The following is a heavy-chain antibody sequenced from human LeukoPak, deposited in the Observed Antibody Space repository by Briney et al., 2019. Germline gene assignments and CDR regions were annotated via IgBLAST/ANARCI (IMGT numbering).Heavy chain of an antibody. Sequence: PGGSLRLSCATSGFTVNGHPMHWVRQAPGKGLEWVAVVSSVGNNKYYADSVKGRFTVSRDDSNNMVYLHITGLRSEDSAVYFCARAPSEWDLLLNHFDSWGQGTLVTVSS. D-gene: IGHD1-26*01. CDR3: ARAPSEWDLLLNHFDS. J-gene: IGHJ4*02. V-gene: IGHV3-30*04. CDR2: VSSVGNNK. CDR1: GFTVNGHP.